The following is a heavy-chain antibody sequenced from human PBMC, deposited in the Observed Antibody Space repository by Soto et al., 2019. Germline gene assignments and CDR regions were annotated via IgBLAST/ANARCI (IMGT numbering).Heavy chain of an antibody. CDR3: ARAWGRVFDY. Sequence: QVQLQESGPGLVKPSETLSLTCTVSGGSISSYYWSWIRQPPGKGLEWIGYIYYSGSTNYNPSLKSRVTISVDTSKNPFSLKLRSVTAADTAVYYCARAWGRVFDYWGQGTLVTVSS. V-gene: IGHV4-59*01. CDR2: IYYSGST. J-gene: IGHJ4*02. D-gene: IGHD3-16*01. CDR1: GGSISSYY.